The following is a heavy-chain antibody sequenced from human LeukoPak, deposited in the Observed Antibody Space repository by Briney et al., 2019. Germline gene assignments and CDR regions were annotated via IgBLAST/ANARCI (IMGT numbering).Heavy chain of an antibody. CDR3: ARGVPAAGSIRFDP. V-gene: IGHV4-59*12. D-gene: IGHD6-13*01. CDR1: GGSISSYY. J-gene: IGHJ5*02. Sequence: PSETLSLTCTVSGGSISSYYWSWIRQPPGKGLEWIGYIYYSGSTNYNPSLKSRVTISVDKSKNQFSLILNSVTAADTAVYHCARGVPAAGSIRFDPWGQGTLVTVSS. CDR2: IYYSGST.